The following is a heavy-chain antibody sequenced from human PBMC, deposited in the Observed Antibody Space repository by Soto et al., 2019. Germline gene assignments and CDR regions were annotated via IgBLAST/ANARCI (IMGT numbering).Heavy chain of an antibody. CDR1: GGSISSSSYY. CDR3: ARQEYSDSSRYFDL. J-gene: IGHJ2*01. D-gene: IGHD3-22*01. CDR2: IYYSGST. Sequence: QLQLQESGPGLVKPSETLSLTCTVSGGSISSSSYYWGWIRQPPGKGLEWIGSIYYSGSTYYNPSLKSRVTISVDTSKNQFSLKLSSVTAADTAVYYCARQEYSDSSRYFDLWGRGTLVTVSS. V-gene: IGHV4-39*01.